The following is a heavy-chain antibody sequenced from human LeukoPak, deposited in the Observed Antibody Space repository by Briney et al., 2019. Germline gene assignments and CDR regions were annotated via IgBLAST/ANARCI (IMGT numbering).Heavy chain of an antibody. V-gene: IGHV3-7*01. CDR1: GFTFSSYW. Sequence: PGGSLRLSCAASGFTFSSYWMSWVRQAPGKGLEWVASIKQDGSEKYYVDSVKGRFTISRDNAKNALYLQMNSLRAEDTAVYYCARGYYYDSSGYYQGYFDYWGQGTLVTVSS. D-gene: IGHD3-22*01. J-gene: IGHJ4*02. CDR3: ARGYYYDSSGYYQGYFDY. CDR2: IKQDGSEK.